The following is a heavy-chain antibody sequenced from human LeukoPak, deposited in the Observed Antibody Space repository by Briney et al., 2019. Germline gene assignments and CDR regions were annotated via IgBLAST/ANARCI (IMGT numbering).Heavy chain of an antibody. CDR2: IYYTGT. Sequence: ASETLSLTCTVSGGSVTDYYWSWIRQSPGKGLEWIGYIYYTGTSYNPSLKSRVTTSADTSKNQFSLKLISVTAADTAVYYCASRKLGNDYWGQGTLVTVSS. V-gene: IGHV4-59*02. J-gene: IGHJ4*02. CDR3: ASRKLGNDY. D-gene: IGHD7-27*01. CDR1: GGSVTDYY.